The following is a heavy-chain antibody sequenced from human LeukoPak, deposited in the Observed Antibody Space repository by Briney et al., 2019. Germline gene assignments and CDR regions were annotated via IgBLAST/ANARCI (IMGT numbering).Heavy chain of an antibody. J-gene: IGHJ6*02. D-gene: IGHD6-19*01. V-gene: IGHV3-7*01. CDR1: GFTFSSYW. CDR3: ARDSSGWYLYYYGMDV. CDR2: IKQDGSDK. Sequence: GGSLRLSCAASGFTFSSYWMSWVRQAPGKGLEWVANIKQDGSDKYYVDSVKGRFTISRDNAKNSLYLQMNSLRAEDTAVYYCARDSSGWYLYYYGMDVWGQGTTVTVSS.